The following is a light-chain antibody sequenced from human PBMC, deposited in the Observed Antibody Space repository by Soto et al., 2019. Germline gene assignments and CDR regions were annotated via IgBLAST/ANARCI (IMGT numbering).Light chain of an antibody. V-gene: IGLV2-8*01. CDR3: GSYAGSKEV. Sequence: QSVLTEGPSASGVPGQELGICRTRTIRDVGRYNFVSWYQQHPGKAPKLMIHEVNKRPSGVPDRSSGSKSGNTASLTVSGLQADDEADYYCGSYAGSKEVFGTGTKVTVL. CDR2: EVN. CDR1: IRDVGRYNF. J-gene: IGLJ1*01.